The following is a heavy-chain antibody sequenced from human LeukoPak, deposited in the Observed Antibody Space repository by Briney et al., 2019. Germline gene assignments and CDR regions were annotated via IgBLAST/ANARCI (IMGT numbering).Heavy chain of an antibody. Sequence: GGSLRLSCAASGFTFTSYVMSWARQAPGKGLEWVSAISGSGGSTYYADSVKGRFTIPRDNSKNTLYLQMTSLRAEDTAVYYCARDDDYGDYATYWGQGTLVTVSS. CDR3: ARDDDYGDYATY. J-gene: IGHJ4*02. D-gene: IGHD4-17*01. V-gene: IGHV3-23*01. CDR2: ISGSGGST. CDR1: GFTFTSYV.